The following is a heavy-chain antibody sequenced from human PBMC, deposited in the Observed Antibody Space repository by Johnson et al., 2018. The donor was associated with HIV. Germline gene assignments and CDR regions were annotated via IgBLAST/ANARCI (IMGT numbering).Heavy chain of an antibody. J-gene: IGHJ3*02. V-gene: IGHV3-30*03. D-gene: IGHD3-22*01. Sequence: QMQLVESGGGVVQPGRSLILSCAASGFTFSSYGMHWVRQAPGKGLEWVAVISYDGSNKYYADSVKGRFTISRDNSKNTLYLQMNSLRAEDTAVYYCARDLPSSGPDNGDAFDIWGQGTMVTVSS. CDR3: ARDLPSSGPDNGDAFDI. CDR1: GFTFSSYG. CDR2: ISYDGSNK.